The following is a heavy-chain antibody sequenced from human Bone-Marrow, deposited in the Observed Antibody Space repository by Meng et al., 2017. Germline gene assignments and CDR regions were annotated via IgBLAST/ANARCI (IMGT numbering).Heavy chain of an antibody. J-gene: IGHJ4*02. CDR3: ARDPPAGIVGATS. CDR2: IKQDGSEK. CDR1: GFTFSSYW. Sequence: GESLKISCAASGFTFSSYWMSWVRQAPGKGLEWVANIKQDGSEKYYVDSVKGRFTISRDNAKNSLYLQMNSLRAEDTAVYYCARDPPAGIVGATSWGQGTLVTVSS. D-gene: IGHD1-26*01. V-gene: IGHV3-7*01.